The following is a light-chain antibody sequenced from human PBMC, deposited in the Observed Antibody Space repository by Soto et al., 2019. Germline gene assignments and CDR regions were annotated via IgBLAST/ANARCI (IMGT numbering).Light chain of an antibody. Sequence: QSVLTQPRSVSGVPGQRVTISCTGSSSNIGAGYDVHWYQQLPGTDPKLLIYGNSNRPSGVPDRFSGSKSGTSASLAITGLQAEDEADYYCQSYDRSRSGYVFGAGTKVTVL. CDR1: SSNIGAGYD. J-gene: IGLJ1*01. CDR3: QSYDRSRSGYV. CDR2: GNS. V-gene: IGLV1-40*01.